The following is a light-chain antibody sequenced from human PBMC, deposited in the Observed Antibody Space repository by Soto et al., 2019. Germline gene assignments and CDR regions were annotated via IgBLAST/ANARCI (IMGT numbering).Light chain of an antibody. Sequence: EIVLTQSPGTLSLSPWERATLSCRASQSVSNNYLAWYQQKPGQAPRLLIYGASNRATGIPDRFSGSGSGTEFTLTISRLETEDFAVYYCQQSGNSFGQGTKVDIK. V-gene: IGKV3-20*01. CDR3: QQSGNS. CDR2: GAS. J-gene: IGKJ1*01. CDR1: QSVSNNY.